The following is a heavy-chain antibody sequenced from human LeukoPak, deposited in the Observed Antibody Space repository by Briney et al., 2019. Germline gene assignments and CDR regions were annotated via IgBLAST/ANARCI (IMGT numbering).Heavy chain of an antibody. D-gene: IGHD6-13*01. CDR1: GFTFSSYW. CDR3: ARVSDRIAAAGYDY. J-gene: IGHJ4*02. Sequence: GGSLRLSCAASGFTFSSYWMSWVRQAPGKGLEWVANIKQDGSEKYYVDSVKGRFTISRDNAKNSLYLQMNSLRAEDTAVYYCARVSDRIAAAGYDYWGQGTLVTVYS. CDR2: IKQDGSEK. V-gene: IGHV3-7*01.